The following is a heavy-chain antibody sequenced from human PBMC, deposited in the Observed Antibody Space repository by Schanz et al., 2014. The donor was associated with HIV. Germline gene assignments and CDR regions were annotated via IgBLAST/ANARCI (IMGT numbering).Heavy chain of an antibody. CDR3: ARGASVAARGWFDP. J-gene: IGHJ5*02. CDR1: GFTLTSYY. V-gene: IGHV1-46*01. CDR2: INPSGGRT. Sequence: QVQLVQSGPEVKKPGASVRVSCKASGFTLTSYYIHWVRQAPGQGLEWMGIINPSGGRTNYAQKVQGRLTVTRDTSTSTVYMGLTSLTPDDTAVYFCARGASVAARGWFDPWGQGTLIIVSS. D-gene: IGHD3-10*01.